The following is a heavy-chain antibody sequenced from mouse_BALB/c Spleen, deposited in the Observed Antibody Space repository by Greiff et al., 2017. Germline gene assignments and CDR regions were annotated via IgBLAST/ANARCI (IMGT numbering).Heavy chain of an antibody. CDR3: ASLWMSAMDY. J-gene: IGHJ4*01. Sequence: DVMLVESGGGLVQPGGSLKLSCAASGFTFSSYGMSWVRQTPDKRLELVATINSNGGSTYYPDSVKGRFTISRDNAKNTLYLQMSSLKSEDTAMYYCASLWMSAMDYWGQGTSVTVSS. D-gene: IGHD1-1*02. CDR2: INSNGGST. CDR1: GFTFSSYG. V-gene: IGHV5-6-3*01.